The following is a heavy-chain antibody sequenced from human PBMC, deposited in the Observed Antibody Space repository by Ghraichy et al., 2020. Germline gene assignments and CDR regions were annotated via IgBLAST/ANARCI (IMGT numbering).Heavy chain of an antibody. J-gene: IGHJ6*02. CDR1: GFTVSSNY. CDR3: AREKVCSSTSCYDYYYYGMDV. D-gene: IGHD2-2*01. Sequence: GGSLRLSCAASGFTVSSNYMSWVRQAPGKGLEWVSVIYSGGSTYYADSVKGRFTISRDNSKNTLYLQMNSLRAEDTAVYYCAREKVCSSTSCYDYYYYGMDVWGQGTTVTVSS. CDR2: IYSGGST. V-gene: IGHV3-66*01.